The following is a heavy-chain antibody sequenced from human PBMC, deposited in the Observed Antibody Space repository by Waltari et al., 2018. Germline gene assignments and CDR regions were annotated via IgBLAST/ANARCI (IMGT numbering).Heavy chain of an antibody. Sequence: EVQLVESGGGLVQPGRSLRLSCAASGFTFEYYAMPWVRQAPGKGLEWVSGISWNSGSIGYADSVKGRFTISRDNAKNSLYLQMNSLRAEDTALYYCAKDLIGRDYYDSSGYNPWGQGTLVTVSS. CDR3: AKDLIGRDYYDSSGYNP. J-gene: IGHJ5*02. CDR2: ISWNSGSI. CDR1: GFTFEYYA. V-gene: IGHV3-9*01. D-gene: IGHD3-22*01.